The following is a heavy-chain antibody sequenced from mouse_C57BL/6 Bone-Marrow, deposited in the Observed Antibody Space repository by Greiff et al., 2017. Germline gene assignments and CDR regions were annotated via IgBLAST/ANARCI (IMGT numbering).Heavy chain of an antibody. V-gene: IGHV1-64*01. CDR2: IHPYSGST. CDR3: ARSGPYYNGSPAWFAY. D-gene: IGHD1-1*01. J-gene: IGHJ3*01. CDR1: GYTFTSYW. Sequence: QVQLKQPGAELVKPGASVKLSCTASGYTFTSYWMHWVKQRPGQGLEWIGMIHPYSGSTNYNEKFKSKATLTVDTSSSTAYMQLSSLTSEDSAVYYCARSGPYYNGSPAWFAYWGQGTLVTVSA.